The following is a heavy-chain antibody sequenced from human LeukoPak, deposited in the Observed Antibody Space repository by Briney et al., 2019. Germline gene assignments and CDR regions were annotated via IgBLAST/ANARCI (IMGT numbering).Heavy chain of an antibody. V-gene: IGHV1-69*04. J-gene: IGHJ4*02. Sequence: RASVKVSCKASGGTFSSYAISWVRQAPGQGLEWMGRIIPILGIANYAQKFQGRVTITADKSTSTAYMELSSLRSEDTAVYYCASGYYDSSGYVDYWGQGTLVTVSS. CDR3: ASGYYDSSGYVDY. CDR1: GGTFSSYA. D-gene: IGHD3-22*01. CDR2: IIPILGIA.